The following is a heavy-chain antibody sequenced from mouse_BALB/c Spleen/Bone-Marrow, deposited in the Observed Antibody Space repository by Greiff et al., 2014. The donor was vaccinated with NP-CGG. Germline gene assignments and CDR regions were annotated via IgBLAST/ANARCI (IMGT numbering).Heavy chain of an antibody. V-gene: IGHV14-3*02. Sequence: EVKLVESGAELVKPGASVKLSCTASDFNIKDAYMHWVKQRPEQGLEWNGRIDPANVNTKYDTKFQGKATITADTSSNTAYLLLSSLTSEDTAVYYCAVYYYGRSSFAYWGQGTLVTVSA. CDR2: IDPANVNT. J-gene: IGHJ3*01. D-gene: IGHD1-1*01. CDR1: DFNIKDAY. CDR3: AVYYYGRSSFAY.